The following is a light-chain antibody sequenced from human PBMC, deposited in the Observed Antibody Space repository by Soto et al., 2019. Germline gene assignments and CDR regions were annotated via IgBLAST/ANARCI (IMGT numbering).Light chain of an antibody. Sequence: DIQMTQSPSTLSASVGDRITITCRASQSISSWLAWYQQKPGKAPKLLIYKASSLKRGVPSRFSGSGSGTEFTLTISSLQSDDFATYYCQQYNSYSRAFGQGTKVDIK. CDR3: QQYNSYSRA. V-gene: IGKV1-5*03. CDR2: KAS. CDR1: QSISSW. J-gene: IGKJ1*01.